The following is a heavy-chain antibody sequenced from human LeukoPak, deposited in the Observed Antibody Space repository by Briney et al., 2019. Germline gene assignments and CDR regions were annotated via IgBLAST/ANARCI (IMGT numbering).Heavy chain of an antibody. CDR3: ARRFYYDSTENWFDP. CDR2: IYYSGST. V-gene: IGHV4-31*03. Sequence: SETLSLICSVSGGSISGYYWSWIRQHPGKGLEWIGYIYYSGSTYYNPSLKSRVTISVDTSKNQFSLKLSSVTAADTAVYYCARRFYYDSTENWFDPWGQGTLVTVSS. J-gene: IGHJ5*02. D-gene: IGHD3-22*01. CDR1: GGSISGYY.